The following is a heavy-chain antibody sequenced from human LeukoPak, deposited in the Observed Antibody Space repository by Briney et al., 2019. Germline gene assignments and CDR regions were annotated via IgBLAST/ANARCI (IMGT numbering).Heavy chain of an antibody. CDR3: SLGGGEMATAFDY. J-gene: IGHJ4*02. Sequence: GGSLRLSCAASGFTFRNHGMHWVRQAPGKGLEWAAVIWYDGSNEYYADSVKGRFTISRDNSKNTLYLQMNSLRAEDTAVYYCSLGGGEMATAFDYWGQGTLVTVSS. D-gene: IGHD5-24*01. CDR1: GFTFRNHG. CDR2: IWYDGSNE. V-gene: IGHV3-33*01.